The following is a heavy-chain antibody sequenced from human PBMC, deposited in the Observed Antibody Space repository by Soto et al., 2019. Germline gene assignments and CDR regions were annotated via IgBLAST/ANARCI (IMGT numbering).Heavy chain of an antibody. V-gene: IGHV1-2*04. CDR1: GYTFTGYY. CDR3: ARDSEVAVAGTSHFDY. Sequence: QVQLVQSGAEVKKPGASVKVSCKASGYTFTGYYMHWVRQAPGQGLEWMGWINPNSGGTNYAQKFQGCVTMTRDTSISTAYMELSRLRSDDTAVYYCARDSEVAVAGTSHFDYWGQGTLVTVSS. CDR2: INPNSGGT. D-gene: IGHD6-19*01. J-gene: IGHJ4*02.